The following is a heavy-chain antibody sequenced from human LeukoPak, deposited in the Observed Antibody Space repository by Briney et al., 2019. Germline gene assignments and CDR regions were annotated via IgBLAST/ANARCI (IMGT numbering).Heavy chain of an antibody. D-gene: IGHD3-16*01. CDR3: ARDPPHRSYVSNY. J-gene: IGHJ4*02. CDR2: ISSSGTTI. Sequence: GGSLRLSCAASGFTVSDYYMSWIRQAPGNGLEWVSFISSSGTTINYADSVKGRFTISRDNAKNSLYLQMNSLRAEDTAVYYCARDPPHRSYVSNYWGQGTLVTVSS. CDR1: GFTVSDYY. V-gene: IGHV3-11*01.